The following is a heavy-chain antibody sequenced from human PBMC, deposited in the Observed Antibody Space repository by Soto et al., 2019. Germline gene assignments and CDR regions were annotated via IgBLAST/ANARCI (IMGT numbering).Heavy chain of an antibody. J-gene: IGHJ4*02. CDR3: ARGGVRGTTSRGQVYN. Sequence: QVQVVESGGGLVEPGGSLRLSCAASGFTFSDYYMNWIRQAPGKGLEWVSYISSSSDYTKYADSVKGRFTISRDNAKSSLYLQMNSLRVEDTAVYYCARGGVRGTTSRGQVYNWGQGTLVTVSS. V-gene: IGHV3-11*06. CDR1: GFTFSDYY. D-gene: IGHD1-1*01. CDR2: ISSSSDYT.